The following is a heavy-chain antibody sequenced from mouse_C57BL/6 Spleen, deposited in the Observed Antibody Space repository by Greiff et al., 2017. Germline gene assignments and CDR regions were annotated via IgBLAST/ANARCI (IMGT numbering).Heavy chain of an antibody. D-gene: IGHD2-1*01. CDR1: GYTFTDYN. J-gene: IGHJ3*01. CDR2: INPNNGGT. CDR3: ARFLYSWFAY. Sequence: LVESGASVKIPCKASGYTFTDYNMDWVKQSHGKSLEWLGDINPNNGGTSYNQKFKGKATLTVDKSSSTAYMELRSLTSEDTAVYYCARFLYSWFAYWGQGTLVTVSA. V-gene: IGHV1-18*01.